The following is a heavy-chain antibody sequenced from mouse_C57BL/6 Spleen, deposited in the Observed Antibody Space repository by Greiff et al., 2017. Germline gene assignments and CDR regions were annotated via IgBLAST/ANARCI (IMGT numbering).Heavy chain of an antibody. CDR1: GYTFTDYN. J-gene: IGHJ3*01. CDR3: ARYTDLWSWFAY. V-gene: IGHV1-22*01. Sequence: VQLQQSGPELVKPGASVKMSCKASGYTFTDYNMHWVKQSHGKSLEWIGYINPNNGGTSYTQKFKGKATLTVNKSSSTAYMALRSLTSEDSAVYYCARYTDLWSWFAYWGQGTLVTVSA. CDR2: INPNNGGT. D-gene: IGHD1-1*02.